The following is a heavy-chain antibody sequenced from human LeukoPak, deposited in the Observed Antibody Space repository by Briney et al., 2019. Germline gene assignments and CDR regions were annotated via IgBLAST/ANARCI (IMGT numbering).Heavy chain of an antibody. D-gene: IGHD7-27*01. J-gene: IGHJ4*02. CDR2: ISSSGSTI. CDR3: ARVRGDYFDY. CDR1: GFTFSSYE. Sequence: GGSLRLSCAASGFTFSSYEMNWVRQAPGKGLGWVSYISSSGSTIYYADSVKGRFTISRDNAKNSLYLQMNSLRAEDTAVYYCARVRGDYFDYRGQGTLVTVSS. V-gene: IGHV3-48*03.